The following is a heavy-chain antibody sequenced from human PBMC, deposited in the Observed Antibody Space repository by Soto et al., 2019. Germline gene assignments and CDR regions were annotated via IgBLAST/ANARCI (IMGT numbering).Heavy chain of an antibody. Sequence: SETLSLTCTVSGGSVSSGSYYWSWIRQPPGKGLEWIGYIYYSGSPNYNPSLKSRVTISVDTSKNQFSLKLSSVTAADTAVYYCARLGGRGVAGTAAGIDYWGQGTLVTVSS. D-gene: IGHD6-19*01. J-gene: IGHJ4*02. CDR3: ARLGGRGVAGTAAGIDY. V-gene: IGHV4-61*01. CDR1: GGSVSSGSYY. CDR2: IYYSGSP.